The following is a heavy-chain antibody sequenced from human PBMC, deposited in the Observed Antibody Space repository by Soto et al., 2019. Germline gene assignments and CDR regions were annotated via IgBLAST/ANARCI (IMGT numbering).Heavy chain of an antibody. CDR3: ARGDSTDCSNGVCSFFYNHDMDV. CDR1: GYSFTDYH. CDR2: INPKSGGT. D-gene: IGHD2-8*01. V-gene: IGHV1-2*04. J-gene: IGHJ6*02. Sequence: GASVKVSCKASGYSFTDYHIHWVRQAPGQGLEWLGRINPKSGGTSTAQKFQGWVTMTTDTSISTASMELTRLTSNDTAIYYCARGDSTDCSNGVCSFFYNHDMDVWGQGTTVTVSS.